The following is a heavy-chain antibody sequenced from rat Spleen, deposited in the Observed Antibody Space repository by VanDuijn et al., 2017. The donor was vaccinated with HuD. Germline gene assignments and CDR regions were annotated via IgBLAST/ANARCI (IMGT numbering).Heavy chain of an antibody. CDR3: TSEPGYNSYFAY. V-gene: IGHV5-20*01. CDR2: IIYDGGST. Sequence: EVQLVESGGGLVQPGRSLKLSCAASGFTFSDYTMAWVRQAPKKGLEWVAAIIYDGGSTYYRDSVKGRFTISRDNARSSLYLHMDSLRSEDTASYYCTSEPGYNSYFAYWGQGVMVTVSS. D-gene: IGHD1-4*01. J-gene: IGHJ2*01. CDR1: GFTFSDYT.